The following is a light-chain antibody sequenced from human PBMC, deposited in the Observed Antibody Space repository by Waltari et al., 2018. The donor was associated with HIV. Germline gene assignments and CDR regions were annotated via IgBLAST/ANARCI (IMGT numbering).Light chain of an antibody. CDR1: ASTIGTNYD. Sequence: QSVLTQPPSVSGAPGQSVTISCSGSASTIGTNYDVNWYKHFPGAAPKLLIFGDYNRPSGVPDRFSGSKSGTSASLAITGLQPEDEAEYYCQSYDIALGGFFVFGTGTTVTVL. CDR2: GDY. V-gene: IGLV1-40*01. J-gene: IGLJ1*01. CDR3: QSYDIALGGFFV.